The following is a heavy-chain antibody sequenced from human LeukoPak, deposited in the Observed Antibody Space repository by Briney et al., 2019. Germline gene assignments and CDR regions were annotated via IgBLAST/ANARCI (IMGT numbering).Heavy chain of an antibody. CDR1: GYTFTSYG. CDR2: ISAYNGNT. J-gene: IGHJ6*03. V-gene: IGHV1-18*01. D-gene: IGHD6-13*01. Sequence: ASVKVSCKASGYTFTSYGISWVRQAPGQGLEWMGWISAYNGNTNYAQKLQGRVTMTTDTSTSTAYMELRSLRSDDTAVYYCARAYIAAAGKLYYYYYMDVWGKGTTVTVSS. CDR3: ARAYIAAAGKLYYYYYMDV.